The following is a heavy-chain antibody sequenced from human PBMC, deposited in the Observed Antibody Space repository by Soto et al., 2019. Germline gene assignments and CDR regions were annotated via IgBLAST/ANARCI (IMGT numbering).Heavy chain of an antibody. V-gene: IGHV4-59*08. CDR3: ARHFSVDYFDY. CDR2: IYYSGST. J-gene: IGHJ4*02. Sequence: PSETLSLTCTVAGGSISSYYWSWIRQPPGKGLEWIGYIYYSGSTNYSPSLKSRVTISVDRSKNQFSLKLSSVTAADTAVYYCARHFSVDYFDYWGQGALVTVSS. CDR1: GGSISSYY.